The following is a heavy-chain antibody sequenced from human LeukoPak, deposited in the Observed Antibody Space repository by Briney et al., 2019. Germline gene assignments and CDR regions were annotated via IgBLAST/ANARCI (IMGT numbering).Heavy chain of an antibody. V-gene: IGHV3-53*01. CDR1: GFTVSSNS. CDR3: ARYYYDSSGSNYPFDY. J-gene: IGHJ4*02. D-gene: IGHD3-22*01. CDR2: IYSSVT. Sequence: GGSLRLSCTVSGFTVSSNSMSWVRQAPGKGLEWVSFIYSSVTHYSDSVKGRFTISRDNSKNTLYLQMNSLRAEDTAVYYCARYYYDSSGSNYPFDYWGQGTLVTVSS.